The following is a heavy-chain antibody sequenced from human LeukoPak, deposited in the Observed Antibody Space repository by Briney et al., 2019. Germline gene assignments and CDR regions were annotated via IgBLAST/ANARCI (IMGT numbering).Heavy chain of an antibody. J-gene: IGHJ5*02. CDR2: ISSSGST. Sequence: SETLSLTCTVSGDSISSGDYYWSWIRQPAGKGLEWIGRISSSGSTNYNPSLKSRVTISVDTSKNQFSLKLSSVTAADTAVYYCARDEGAAAGTFSWFDPWGQGTLVTVSS. D-gene: IGHD6-13*01. CDR3: ARDEGAAAGTFSWFDP. CDR1: GDSISSGDYY. V-gene: IGHV4-61*02.